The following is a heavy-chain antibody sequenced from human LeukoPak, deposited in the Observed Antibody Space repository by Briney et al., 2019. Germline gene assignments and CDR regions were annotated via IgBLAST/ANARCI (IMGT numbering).Heavy chain of an antibody. Sequence: SETLSLTCTVSGGSISSYYWSWIRQPPGKGLEWIGYIYYSGSTNYNPSLKSRVTISVDTSKNQFSLKLSSVTAADTAVYYCARLPIVVVPASGFDSWGQGTLVTVSS. V-gene: IGHV4-59*08. D-gene: IGHD2-2*01. CDR3: ARLPIVVVPASGFDS. J-gene: IGHJ5*01. CDR2: IYYSGST. CDR1: GGSISSYY.